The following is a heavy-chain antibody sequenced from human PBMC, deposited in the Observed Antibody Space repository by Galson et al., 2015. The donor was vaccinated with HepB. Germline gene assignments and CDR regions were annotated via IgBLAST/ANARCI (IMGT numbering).Heavy chain of an antibody. CDR3: ARGYSRSWYSGLGF. Sequence: SLRLSCAASGFTVSSNYMSWVRQAPGRGLECVSVIYSGGNTYYADSVRGRFIISRDNSKNTLYLQMNSLRVEDTAAYYCARGYSRSWYSGLGFWGQGTLVTVSS. D-gene: IGHD6-13*01. V-gene: IGHV3-53*01. CDR2: IYSGGNT. J-gene: IGHJ4*02. CDR1: GFTVSSNY.